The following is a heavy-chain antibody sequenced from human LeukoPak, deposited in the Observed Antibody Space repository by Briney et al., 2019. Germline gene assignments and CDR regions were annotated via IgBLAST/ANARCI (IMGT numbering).Heavy chain of an antibody. Sequence: APVKVSCRXSGYTFTSYYMHWVRQSPGQGLEWMGIINPSGGSTSYAQKFQGRVTMTRDTSTSTVYMELSSLRSEDTAVSYCARMGLKFRFDYWGQGTLVTVSS. CDR2: INPSGGST. V-gene: IGHV1-46*01. J-gene: IGHJ4*02. CDR1: GYTFTSYY. CDR3: ARMGLKFRFDY.